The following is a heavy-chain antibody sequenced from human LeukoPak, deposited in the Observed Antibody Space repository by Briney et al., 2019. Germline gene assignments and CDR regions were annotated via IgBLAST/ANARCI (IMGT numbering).Heavy chain of an antibody. CDR3: ARILILSSGWTPFAY. J-gene: IGHJ4*02. D-gene: IGHD6-19*01. V-gene: IGHV4-39*01. CDR2: IYYSGSS. Sequence: SETLSLTCTVSGGPISSTNYYWGWIRQPPGKRPEWIGNIYYSGSSYYNPSLQSRGTISVDSSKNQFSLRLSSVTAADTAVYYCARILILSSGWTPFAYWGQGALVTVSS. CDR1: GGPISSTNYY.